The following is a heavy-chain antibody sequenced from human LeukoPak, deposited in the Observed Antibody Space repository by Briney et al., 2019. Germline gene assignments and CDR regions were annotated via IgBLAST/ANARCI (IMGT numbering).Heavy chain of an antibody. CDR3: ARSPPYSSGADGWFDP. V-gene: IGHV1-2*02. J-gene: IGHJ5*02. CDR1: GYTFTSYY. CDR2: INPNSGCT. D-gene: IGHD6-19*01. Sequence: GASVKVSCKASGYTFTSYYMHWVRQAPGQGLEWMGWINPNSGCTNYAQKFQGRVTMTRDTSISTAYMELSRLRSDDTAVYYCARSPPYSSGADGWFDPWGQGTLVTVSS.